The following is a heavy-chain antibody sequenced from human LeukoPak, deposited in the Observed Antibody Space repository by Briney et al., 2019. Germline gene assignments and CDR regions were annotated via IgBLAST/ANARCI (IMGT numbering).Heavy chain of an antibody. CDR3: ARIQRAAAGTGKYYHYFYGMDV. CDR1: GNYW. D-gene: IGHD6-13*01. V-gene: IGHV3-74*01. Sequence: GGSLRLSCAASGNYWMHWVRQAPGKGLVWVSHINSDGSWTSYADSVKGRFTISKDNAKNTVYLQMNSLRAEDTAVYYSARIQRAAAGTGKYYHYFYGMDVWGQGTTVTVS. CDR2: INSDGSWT. J-gene: IGHJ6*02.